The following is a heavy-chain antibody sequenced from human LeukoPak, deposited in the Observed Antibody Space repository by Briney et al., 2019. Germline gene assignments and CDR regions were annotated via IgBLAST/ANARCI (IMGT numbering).Heavy chain of an antibody. D-gene: IGHD4-17*01. V-gene: IGHV3-21*01. Sequence: GGSLRLSCVASGFNLNSRWMDWVRQAPGKGLEWVSSISSSSYIYYADSVKGRFTISRDNAKNSLYLQMNSLRAEDTAVYYCARDHGFYWGQGTLVTVSS. CDR2: ISSSSYI. J-gene: IGHJ4*02. CDR1: GFNLNSRW. CDR3: ARDHGFY.